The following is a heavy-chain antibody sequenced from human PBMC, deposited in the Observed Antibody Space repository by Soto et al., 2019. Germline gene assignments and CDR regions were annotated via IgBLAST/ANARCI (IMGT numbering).Heavy chain of an antibody. J-gene: IGHJ6*02. V-gene: IGHV1-69*06. CDR1: GGTFSSYA. D-gene: IGHD5-12*01. CDR3: ALGGDGYNYFYYYGMDV. Sequence: QVQLVQSGAEVKKPGSSVKVSCKASGGTFSSYAISWVRQAPGQGLEWMGGIIPIFGTANYAQKFQGRVTSTADKSASTAYMELSSLRSEDTAVYYCALGGDGYNYFYYYGMDVWGQGTTVTVSS. CDR2: IIPIFGTA.